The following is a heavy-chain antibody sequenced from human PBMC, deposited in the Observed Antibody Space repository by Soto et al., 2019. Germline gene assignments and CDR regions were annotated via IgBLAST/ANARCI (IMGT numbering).Heavy chain of an antibody. CDR2: VSRGSPTM. Sequence: EVQLVESGGDLAQPGGSLRLSCAASGFTFSTYSMNWVRQAPGKGLEWVAYVSRGSPTMHYADSVKGRFTISRDNAKNSLYLQMNSLKADDTAVYYCTRDPEALDYWGQGTLVTVSS. CDR1: GFTFSTYS. CDR3: TRDPEALDY. J-gene: IGHJ4*02. V-gene: IGHV3-48*01.